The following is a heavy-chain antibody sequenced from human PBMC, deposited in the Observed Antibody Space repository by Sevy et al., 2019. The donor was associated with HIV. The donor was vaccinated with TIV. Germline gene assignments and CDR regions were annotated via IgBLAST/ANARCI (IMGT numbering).Heavy chain of an antibody. CDR2: IKSKTDGETT. CDR3: TTAFLYCSAGTCLRPP. CDR1: GFTFINAW. J-gene: IGHJ5*02. Sequence: GGSLRLSCAASGFTFINAWMSWVRQAPGKGLEWVGRIKSKTDGETTDFAAPVKGRFTISRDDSKNMLYLQMNSLKTEDTAVYYCTTAFLYCSAGTCLRPPWGQGTLVTVSS. D-gene: IGHD2-15*01. V-gene: IGHV3-15*01.